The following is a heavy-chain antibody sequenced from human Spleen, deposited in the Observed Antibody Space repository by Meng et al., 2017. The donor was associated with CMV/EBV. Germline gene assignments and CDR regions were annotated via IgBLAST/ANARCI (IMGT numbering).Heavy chain of an antibody. J-gene: IGHJ4*02. D-gene: IGHD5-24*01. V-gene: IGHV4-4*02. CDR2: INHSGNT. CDR3: ARDRNSRDENYFDY. Sequence: SETLSLTCAVSGGSISSSNWWSWVRQPPGKGLEWIGIINHSGNTHYNPSLKSRVTISVDTSKNQFSLKLSSVTAADTAVYYCARDRNSRDENYFDYWGQGTLVTVSS. CDR1: GGSISSSNW.